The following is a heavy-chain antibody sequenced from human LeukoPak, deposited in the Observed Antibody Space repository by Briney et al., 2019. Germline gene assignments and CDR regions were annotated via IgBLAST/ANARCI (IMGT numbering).Heavy chain of an antibody. V-gene: IGHV1-18*01. CDR3: ARDYGGNDAFDI. D-gene: IGHD4-23*01. J-gene: IGHJ3*02. CDR1: GYTSTSYG. CDR2: ISAYNANT. Sequence: ASVKVSCKASGYTSTSYGISWVRQAPGQGLEWMGWISAYNANTNYVQKLQGGVTMTTDTSTTTAYMELRSLRFDDTAVYYCARDYGGNDAFDIWGQGTMVTVSS.